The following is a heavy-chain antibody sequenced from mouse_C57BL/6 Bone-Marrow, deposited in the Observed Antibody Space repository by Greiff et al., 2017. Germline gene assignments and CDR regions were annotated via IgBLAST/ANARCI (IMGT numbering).Heavy chain of an antibody. CDR3: ARTYYGSSYDFDY. V-gene: IGHV5-6*01. Sequence: DVQLVESGGDLVKPGGSLKLSCAASGSTFSSYGMSWVRQTPDKRLEWVATISSGGSYTYYPDSVKGRFTISRDNAKNTLYLQMSSLKSEDTAMYYCARTYYGSSYDFDYWGQGTTLTVSS. CDR1: GSTFSSYG. D-gene: IGHD1-1*01. CDR2: ISSGGSYT. J-gene: IGHJ2*01.